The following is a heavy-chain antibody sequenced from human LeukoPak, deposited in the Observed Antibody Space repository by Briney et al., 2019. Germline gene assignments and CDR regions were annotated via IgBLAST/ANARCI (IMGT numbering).Heavy chain of an antibody. CDR3: ARVLSGTTALDY. CDR2: ISVYNVNT. Sequence: ASVKVSCKASGYTFTSYGISWVRQAPGQGLGWMGWISVYNVNTNYAQKFQGRVTMTTDTSTSTAYMELRSLRSDDTAVYYCARVLSGTTALDYWGQGTLVTVSS. J-gene: IGHJ4*02. CDR1: GYTFTSYG. D-gene: IGHD1-20*01. V-gene: IGHV1-18*01.